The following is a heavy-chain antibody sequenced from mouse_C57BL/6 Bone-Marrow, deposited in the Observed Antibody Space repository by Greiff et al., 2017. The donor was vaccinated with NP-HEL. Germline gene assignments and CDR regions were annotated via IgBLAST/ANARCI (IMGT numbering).Heavy chain of an antibody. V-gene: IGHV1-42*01. J-gene: IGHJ2*01. Sequence: EVQLQQSGPELVKPGASVKISCKASGYSFTGYYMNWVKQSPEKSLEWIGEINPSTGGTTYNQKFKAKATLTVDKSSSTAYMQLKSLTSEDSAVYYCAREGDLALENYFDYWGQGTTLTVSS. CDR2: INPSTGGT. CDR3: AREGDLALENYFDY. CDR1: GYSFTGYY.